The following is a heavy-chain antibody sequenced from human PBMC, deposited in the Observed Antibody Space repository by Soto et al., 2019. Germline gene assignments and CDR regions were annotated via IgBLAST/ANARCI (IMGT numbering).Heavy chain of an antibody. J-gene: IGHJ6*02. V-gene: IGHV1-46*01. D-gene: IGHD6-13*01. CDR3: ARATSAGNGRRVDV. CDR2: INPSGGST. CDR1: GYTFTTYY. Sequence: QVQLVQSGTEVKEPGASVSLSCKASGYTFTTYYIHWVRQAPGQGLEWMGMINPSGGSTTYAQNFQGRVTMTRDTSTSTVYMDLNSLRSDATAVYYCARATSAGNGRRVDVWGQGTTVTVSS.